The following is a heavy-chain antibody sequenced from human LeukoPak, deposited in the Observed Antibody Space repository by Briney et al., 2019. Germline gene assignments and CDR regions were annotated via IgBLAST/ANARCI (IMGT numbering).Heavy chain of an antibody. D-gene: IGHD3-3*01. CDR1: GYTFTSYD. V-gene: IGHV1-8*01. CDR3: ARRNPYYDFWSGPNYYYYMDV. CDR2: MNPKSGNT. J-gene: IGHJ6*03. Sequence: GASVKVSCKASGYTFTSYDINWVRQATGQGLEWMGCMNPKSGNTGYAQKFQGRVTMTRNRSIGTAYMELSSLRSEDTAVYYCARRNPYYDFWSGPNYYYYMDVWGKGTTVTVSS.